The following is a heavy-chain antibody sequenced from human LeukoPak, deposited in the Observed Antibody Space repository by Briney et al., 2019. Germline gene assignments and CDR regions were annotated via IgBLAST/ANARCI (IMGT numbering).Heavy chain of an antibody. CDR2: MYRSDAT. CDR1: GLTVGSNY. V-gene: IGHV3-53*01. J-gene: IGHJ1*01. Sequence: PGGSLRLSCAAAGLTVGSNYMSWARQAPGKGLEWVSVMYRSDATYYADSVKGRFTMSRDISKNTVYLQMDSLRSEDTAVYYCARDLPDQGANWGQGTLVIVSS. CDR3: ARDLPDQGAN. D-gene: IGHD1-14*01.